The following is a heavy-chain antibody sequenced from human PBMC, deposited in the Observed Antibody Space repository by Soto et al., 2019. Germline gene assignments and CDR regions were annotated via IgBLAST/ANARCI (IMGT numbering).Heavy chain of an antibody. CDR1: GFTFSSYA. Sequence: EVQLLESGGGLVQPGGSLRLSCAASGFTFSSYAMSWVRQAPGKGLEWVSAISGSGGSTYYADSVKGRFTISRDNSKNTLYLQMNSLRAEDTAIYYCARVKYSSSWKPWGVAFDIWGQGTMVTVSS. V-gene: IGHV3-23*01. D-gene: IGHD6-13*01. CDR2: ISGSGGST. CDR3: ARVKYSSSWKPWGVAFDI. J-gene: IGHJ3*02.